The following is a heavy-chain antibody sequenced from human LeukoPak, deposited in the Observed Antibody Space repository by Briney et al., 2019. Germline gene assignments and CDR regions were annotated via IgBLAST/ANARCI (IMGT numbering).Heavy chain of an antibody. V-gene: IGHV3-30*18. CDR2: ISYDGSNK. CDR1: GFTFSSFG. CDR3: AKEGTSSGWYLFADY. J-gene: IGHJ4*02. Sequence: PGGSLRLSCAASGFTFSSFGMHCVRQAPGKGLEWVTVISYDGSNKYYADSVKGRFTISRDNSKNTLYLQMNSLRAEDTAVYYCAKEGTSSGWYLFADYWGQGTLVTVSS. D-gene: IGHD6-19*01.